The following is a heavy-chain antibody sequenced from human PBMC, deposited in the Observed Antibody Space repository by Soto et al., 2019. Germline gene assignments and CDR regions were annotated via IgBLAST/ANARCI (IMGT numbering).Heavy chain of an antibody. CDR2: IIPIFGTA. CDR3: ATDGGEGGTTSPPGYYYGMDV. J-gene: IGHJ6*02. CDR1: GGTFSTYA. D-gene: IGHD1-1*01. V-gene: IGHV1-69*01. Sequence: QVQLVQSGAEVKKPGSSVKVSCMASGGTFSTYAISWVRQAPGQGLEWMGGIIPIFGTATYAQKFQGRVWSIADESTRTAYMELYSLRSEDTAIYYCATDGGEGGTTSPPGYYYGMDVWGQGTTVTVSS.